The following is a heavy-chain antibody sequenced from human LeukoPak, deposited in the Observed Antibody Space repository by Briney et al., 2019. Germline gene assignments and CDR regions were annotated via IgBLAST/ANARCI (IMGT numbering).Heavy chain of an antibody. CDR2: IYYSGST. J-gene: IGHJ4*02. Sequence: QLQLQESGPGLVKPSETLSLTCTVSGYSISSGSYYWGWIRQPPGKGLEWLGSIYYSGSTYYNPSLKSRVTISVDTSKNQFSLKLSSVTAADTAVYYCARGQLVYFDYWGQGTLVTVSS. V-gene: IGHV4-39*01. CDR3: ARGQLVYFDY. D-gene: IGHD6-6*01. CDR1: GYSISSGSYY.